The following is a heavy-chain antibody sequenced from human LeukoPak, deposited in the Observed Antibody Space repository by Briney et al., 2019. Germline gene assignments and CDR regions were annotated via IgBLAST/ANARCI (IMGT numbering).Heavy chain of an antibody. CDR3: ARQKLTTVSPFNY. V-gene: IGHV4-59*01. J-gene: IGHJ4*02. D-gene: IGHD4-17*01. CDR1: GGSISNYY. Sequence: PSETLSLTCTVSGGSISNYYWNWIRQPPGKGLEWIGYMYNGDKINNNPSLKSRVTISIDTSKNQFSLELNSVTAADTAVYYCARQKLTTVSPFNYWGQGTLVTVSS. CDR2: MYNGDKI.